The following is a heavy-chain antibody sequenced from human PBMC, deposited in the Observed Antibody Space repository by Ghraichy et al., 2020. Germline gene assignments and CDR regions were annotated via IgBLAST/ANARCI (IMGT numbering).Heavy chain of an antibody. CDR2: IYYSGST. D-gene: IGHD6-13*01. Sequence: SETLSLTCTVSGGSISSYYWSWIRQPPGKGLEWIGYIYYSGSTNYNPSLKSRVTISVDTSKNQFSLKLSSVTAADTAVYYCAREGRGPYSSSFVDYWGQGTLVTVSS. J-gene: IGHJ4*02. CDR1: GGSISSYY. V-gene: IGHV4-59*01. CDR3: AREGRGPYSSSFVDY.